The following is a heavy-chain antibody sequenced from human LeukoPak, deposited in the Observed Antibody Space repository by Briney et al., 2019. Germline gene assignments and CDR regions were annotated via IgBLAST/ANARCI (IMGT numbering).Heavy chain of an antibody. J-gene: IGHJ4*02. CDR1: GRSITSSSYY. CDR3: GAGTNDYYFDY. CDR2: IYYSGSP. D-gene: IGHD6-13*01. V-gene: IGHV4-39*07. Sequence: SETLSLTCTVSGRSITSSSYYWGWICQPPGKGLEWIGSIYYSGSPYYNPSLKSRVTISLDTSKKQFSLKLSSVTAADTAVYYCGAGTNDYYFDYWGQGTLVTVSS.